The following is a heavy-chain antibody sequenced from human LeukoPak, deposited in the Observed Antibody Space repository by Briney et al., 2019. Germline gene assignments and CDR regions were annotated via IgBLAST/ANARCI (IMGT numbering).Heavy chain of an antibody. J-gene: IGHJ2*01. CDR1: DGSISSSSYY. CDR2: INHSGST. Sequence: SETLSLTCTVSDGSISSSSYYWSWIRQPPGKGLEWIGEINHSGSTNYNPSLKSRVTISVDTSKNQFSLKLSSVTAADTAVYYCARGTVTTSPYFDLWGRGTLVTVSS. D-gene: IGHD4-17*01. V-gene: IGHV4-39*07. CDR3: ARGTVTTSPYFDL.